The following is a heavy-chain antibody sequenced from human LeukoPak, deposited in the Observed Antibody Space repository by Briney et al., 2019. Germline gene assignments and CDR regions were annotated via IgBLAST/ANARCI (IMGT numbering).Heavy chain of an antibody. Sequence: ASVKLSCNSSGYTFTSYGISWDRQAPGQGLEGMGWIRAYNGNTKYSQKLQGRVTMTTDTSTSKAYMELRSLRSDDTAVYYCARDSILVRGATDYWGQGTRVTVSS. CDR2: IRAYNGNT. V-gene: IGHV1-18*01. D-gene: IGHD3-10*01. CDR1: GYTFTSYG. CDR3: ARDSILVRGATDY. J-gene: IGHJ4*02.